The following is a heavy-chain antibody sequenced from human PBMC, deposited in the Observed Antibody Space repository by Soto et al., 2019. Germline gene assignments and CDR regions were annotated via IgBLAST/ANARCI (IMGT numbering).Heavy chain of an antibody. Sequence: PSETLSLTCTVSGGSVTSVGYYWAWIRQHPGKGLEFIGHLYYSGTTYYNPSLRSRVTTSEDTSKNHFSLQLTSVTAADTAVYYCARILDFWSGHGVFDIWGQGTMVTVSS. CDR1: GGSVTSVGYY. CDR2: LYYSGTT. CDR3: ARILDFWSGHGVFDI. V-gene: IGHV4-31*03. D-gene: IGHD3-3*01. J-gene: IGHJ3*02.